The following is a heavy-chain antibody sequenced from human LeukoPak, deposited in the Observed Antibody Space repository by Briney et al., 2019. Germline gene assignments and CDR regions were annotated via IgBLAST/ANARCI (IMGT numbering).Heavy chain of an antibody. CDR2: IWYDGSNK. CDR3: ASLGYCSSTSCPDYYYGMDV. D-gene: IGHD2-2*01. Sequence: GGSLRLSCAASGFTFSSYGMHWVRQAPGKGLEWVAVIWYDGSNKSYADSVKGRFTISRDNSKNTLYLQMNSLRAEDTAVYYCASLGYCSSTSCPDYYYGMDVWGQGTPVTVSS. J-gene: IGHJ6*02. V-gene: IGHV3-33*08. CDR1: GFTFSSYG.